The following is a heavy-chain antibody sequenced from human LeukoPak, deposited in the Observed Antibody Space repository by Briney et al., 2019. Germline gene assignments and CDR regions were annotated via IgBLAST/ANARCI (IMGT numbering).Heavy chain of an antibody. Sequence: RTSETLSLTCTVSGGSISSSSYYWGWIRQPPGKGLEWIGRIYTSGSTNYNPSLKSRVTISVDTSKNQFSLKLSSVTAADTAVYYCARAPYWHAFDIWGQGTMVTVSS. CDR2: IYTSGST. CDR3: ARAPYWHAFDI. J-gene: IGHJ3*02. V-gene: IGHV4-39*07. D-gene: IGHD2-15*01. CDR1: GGSISSSSYY.